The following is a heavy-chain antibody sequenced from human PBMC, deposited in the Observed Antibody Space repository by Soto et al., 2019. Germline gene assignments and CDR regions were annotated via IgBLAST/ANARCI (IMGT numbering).Heavy chain of an antibody. CDR1: GGSISSYY. CDR2: IYYSGST. V-gene: IGHV4-59*01. Sequence: QVQLQESGPGLVKPSETLSLTCTVSGGSISSYYWSWIRQPPGKGLEWIGYIYYSGSTNYNPSLRARGTIPVDTSQNQFSLKLSSVTAADTAVYYCAREASYGMDVWGHGTTVTVSS. CDR3: AREASYGMDV. J-gene: IGHJ6*02.